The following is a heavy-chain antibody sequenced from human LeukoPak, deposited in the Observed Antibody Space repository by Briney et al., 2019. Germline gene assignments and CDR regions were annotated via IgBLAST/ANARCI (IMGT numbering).Heavy chain of an antibody. D-gene: IGHD4-11*01. Sequence: PGGSLRLSCAASGFTFSSYGMHWVRQAPGKGLEWMAFIRYDGSNKYYADSVKGRFTISRDNSKNTLYLQMNGLRAEDTAVYYCAKDGVTTRVIHYFDYWGQGTLVTVSS. CDR1: GFTFSSYG. V-gene: IGHV3-30*02. CDR2: IRYDGSNK. CDR3: AKDGVTTRVIHYFDY. J-gene: IGHJ4*02.